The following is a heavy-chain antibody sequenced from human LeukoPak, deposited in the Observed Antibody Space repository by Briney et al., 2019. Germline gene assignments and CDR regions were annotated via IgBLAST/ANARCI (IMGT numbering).Heavy chain of an antibody. V-gene: IGHV1-2*02. CDR3: ARDWTYCYYGSGSRNNWFDP. CDR1: GYTFTGYD. D-gene: IGHD3-10*01. J-gene: IGHJ5*02. CDR2: INPNSGGT. Sequence: ASVKVSCKASGYTFTGYDTNWVRQAPGQGLEWMGWINPNSGGTNYAQKFQGRVTMTRDTSISTAYMELSRLRSDDTAVYYCARDWTYCYYGSGSRNNWFDPWGQGTLVTVSS.